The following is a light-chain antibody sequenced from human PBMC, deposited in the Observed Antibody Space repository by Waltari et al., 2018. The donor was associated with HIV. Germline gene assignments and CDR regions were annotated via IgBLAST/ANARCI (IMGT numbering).Light chain of an antibody. CDR2: DVS. Sequence: QSALTQPRSVSGSPGQSVTLSCTGTSSDVGDYHSFSWYQQHPGTAPKLMIYDVSKGPSGVPDRFSGSKSGNTASLTISGLQAEDEADYYCCSYAGTYTYVFGTGTKVTVL. J-gene: IGLJ1*01. CDR3: CSYAGTYTYV. V-gene: IGLV2-11*01. CDR1: SSDVGDYHS.